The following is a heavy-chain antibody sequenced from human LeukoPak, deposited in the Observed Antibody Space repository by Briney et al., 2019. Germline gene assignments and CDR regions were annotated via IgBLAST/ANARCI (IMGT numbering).Heavy chain of an antibody. V-gene: IGHV3-66*01. D-gene: IGHD1-7*01. CDR3: AKRGTLDRIYFYGMDV. Sequence: GGSLRLSCAASGFTVRDNYVSWVRQAPGKGLEWGSVFYSGETTHYAESVRGRFTISRDDSKNTLYLQMNSLRAEDTAVYYCAKRGTLDRIYFYGMDVWGQGTTVTVSS. CDR1: GFTVRDNY. CDR2: FYSGETT. J-gene: IGHJ6*02.